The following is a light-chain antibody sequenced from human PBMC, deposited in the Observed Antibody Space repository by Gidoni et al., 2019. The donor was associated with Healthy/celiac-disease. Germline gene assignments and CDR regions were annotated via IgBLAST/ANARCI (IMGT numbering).Light chain of an antibody. CDR3: MQALQTPCT. V-gene: IGKV2-28*01. CDR2: LGS. J-gene: IGKJ4*01. CDR1: QSLLHNNGYNY. Sequence: DLVMTQSPLSLPVTPGESASISCRSSQSLLHNNGYNYLDWYLQKPGQSPQLLIYLGSNRASGVPDRFSGSGSGTDFTLKISRVEAEDVGVYYCMQALQTPCTFGGGTKVEIK.